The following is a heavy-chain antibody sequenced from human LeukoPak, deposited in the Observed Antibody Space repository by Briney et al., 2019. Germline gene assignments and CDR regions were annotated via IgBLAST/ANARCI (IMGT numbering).Heavy chain of an antibody. Sequence: ASVKVSCKASGYTFTGYYMHWVGQAPGQGLEWMGWVNPNNGGTNYAQKFQGRVTMTRDTSITTAYMELSSLRSDDTAVYYCARLGRQDTAMAWGQGTLVTVSS. J-gene: IGHJ5*02. D-gene: IGHD5-18*01. CDR1: GYTFTGYY. CDR2: VNPNNGGT. CDR3: ARLGRQDTAMA. V-gene: IGHV1-2*02.